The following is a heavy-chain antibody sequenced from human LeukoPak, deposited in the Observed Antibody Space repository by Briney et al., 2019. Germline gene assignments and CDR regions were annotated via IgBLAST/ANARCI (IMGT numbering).Heavy chain of an antibody. D-gene: IGHD3-22*01. CDR1: GGTFSSYA. CDR3: ARVSYYYDSSGLSWSPDFDI. Sequence: GASVKVSCKASGGTFSSYAISWVRQAPGQGLEWIGRIIPILGIANYAQKFQGRVTITADKSTSTAYMELSSLRSEDTAVYYCARVSYYYDSSGLSWSPDFDIWGQGTMVTVSS. CDR2: IIPILGIA. J-gene: IGHJ3*02. V-gene: IGHV1-69*04.